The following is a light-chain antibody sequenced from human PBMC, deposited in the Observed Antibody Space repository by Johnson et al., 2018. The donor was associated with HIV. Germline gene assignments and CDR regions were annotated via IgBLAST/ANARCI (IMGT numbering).Light chain of an antibody. CDR3: DTWDNSLNVGIV. Sequence: QSVLTQPPSVSAAPGQKVPISCSGSSSNIGDNYVSWYQQVPGTAPKLLIYEDTKRRSGIPDRFSGSKSGTSATLAITGLQTRDEADYYSDTWDNSLNVGIVFGTGTKVIVL. J-gene: IGLJ1*01. CDR2: EDT. V-gene: IGLV1-51*02. CDR1: SSNIGDNY.